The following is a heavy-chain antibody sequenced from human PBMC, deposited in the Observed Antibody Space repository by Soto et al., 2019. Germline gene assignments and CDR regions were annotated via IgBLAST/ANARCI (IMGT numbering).Heavy chain of an antibody. D-gene: IGHD6-13*01. V-gene: IGHV3-23*01. CDR2: ISGSGGST. CDR1: GFTFSSYA. CDR3: AKASSSSWDEEDYYYYYGMDV. J-gene: IGHJ6*02. Sequence: EVQLLEYGGGLVQPGGSLRLSCAASGFTFSSYAMSWVRQAPGKGLEWVSAISGSGGSTYYADSVKGRFTISRDNSKNTLYLQMNSLRAEDTAVYYCAKASSSSWDEEDYYYYYGMDVWGQGTTVTVSS.